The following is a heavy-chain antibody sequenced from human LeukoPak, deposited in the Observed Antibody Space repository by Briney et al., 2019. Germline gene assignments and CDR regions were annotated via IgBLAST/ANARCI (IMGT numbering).Heavy chain of an antibody. CDR2: VSYRGGT. J-gene: IGHJ4*02. CDR1: GGSISSYY. D-gene: IGHD2-15*01. Sequence: PSETLSLTCTVSGGSISSYYWGWIRQPPGKGLEWIGSVSYRGGTYYNPSLKTRVTISVDTSKNQFSLRLSSVTAADTAVYFCARDSRYCSGGNCHLRFDYWGQGILVTVSS. CDR3: ARDSRYCSGGNCHLRFDY. V-gene: IGHV4-39*07.